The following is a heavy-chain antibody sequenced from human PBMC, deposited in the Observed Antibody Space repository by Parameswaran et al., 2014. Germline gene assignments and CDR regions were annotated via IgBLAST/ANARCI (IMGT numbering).Heavy chain of an antibody. D-gene: IGHD3-10*01. J-gene: IGHJ4*02. V-gene: IGHV1-18*01. CDR2: ISAYNGNT. Sequence: WVRQAPGQGLEWMGWISAYNGNTNYAQKLQGRVTMTTDTSTSTAYMELRSLRSDDTAVYYCARAPRVVRGVIITFSYYFDYWGQGTLVTVSS. CDR3: ARAPRVVRGVIITFSYYFDY.